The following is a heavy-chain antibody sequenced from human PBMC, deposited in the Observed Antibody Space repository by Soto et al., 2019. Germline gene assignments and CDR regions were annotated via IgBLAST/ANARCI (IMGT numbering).Heavy chain of an antibody. CDR1: GGSISSGYYY. CDR3: ARSGGGSGWL. D-gene: IGHD6-19*01. V-gene: IGHV4-61*01. J-gene: IGHJ4*02. Sequence: SETLSLTCSVSGGSISSGYYYWSWIRQPPGKALEWIAYIYYSGSTNYNPSLKSRVTISRDTSKNQFSLKLTSVTAADTAVYYCARSGGGSGWLGGQGTLVTVSS. CDR2: IYYSGST.